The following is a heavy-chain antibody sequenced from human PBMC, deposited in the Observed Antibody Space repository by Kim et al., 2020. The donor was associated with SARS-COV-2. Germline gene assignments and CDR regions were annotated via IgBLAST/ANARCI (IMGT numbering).Heavy chain of an antibody. D-gene: IGHD1-26*01. CDR1: GFTFSTYS. CDR3: STDHDPSGKVDY. Sequence: GGSLRLSCAASGFTFSTYSMNWVRQAPGKGLEWVSSISGNSGFIYYADSVKGRFTISRDNTKNSLYLQMTSLRAEDTAVYYCSTDHDPSGKVDYWGQGTLVTFSS. J-gene: IGHJ4*02. V-gene: IGHV3-21*01. CDR2: ISGNSGFI.